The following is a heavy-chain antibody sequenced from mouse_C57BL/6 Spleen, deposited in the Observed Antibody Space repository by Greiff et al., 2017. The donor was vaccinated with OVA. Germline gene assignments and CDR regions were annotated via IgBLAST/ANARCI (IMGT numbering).Heavy chain of an antibody. CDR2: ISSGSSTI. D-gene: IGHD2-12*01. CDR3: ARDDYKGY. V-gene: IGHV5-17*01. Sequence: EVQVVESGGDLVKPGGSLKLSCAASGFTFSDYGMHWVRQAPEKGLEWVAYISSGSSTIYYADTVKGRFTISRDNAKNTLFLQMTSLRSEDTAMYYCARDDYKGYWGQGTTLTVSS. CDR1: GFTFSDYG. J-gene: IGHJ2*01.